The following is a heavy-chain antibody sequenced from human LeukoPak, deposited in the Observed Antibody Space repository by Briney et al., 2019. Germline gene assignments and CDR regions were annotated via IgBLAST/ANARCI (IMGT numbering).Heavy chain of an antibody. J-gene: IGHJ6*02. Sequence: ASVKVSCKVSGYTLTELSMHWVRQAPGKGLEWMGGFDPEDGETIYAQKFQGRVTMTEDTSTDTVYMELSSLRSEDTAVYYCARDDCSSTSCYFGMDVWGQGTTVTVSS. V-gene: IGHV1-24*01. CDR2: FDPEDGET. CDR1: GYTLTELS. CDR3: ARDDCSSTSCYFGMDV. D-gene: IGHD2-2*01.